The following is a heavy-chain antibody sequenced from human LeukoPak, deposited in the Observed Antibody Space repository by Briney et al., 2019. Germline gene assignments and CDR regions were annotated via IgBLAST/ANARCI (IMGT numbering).Heavy chain of an antibody. CDR2: ISASGVST. CDR3: AKEYGPGSYYYDY. J-gene: IGHJ4*02. V-gene: IGHV3-23*01. Sequence: PGGSLRLSCAASGFTFSTYAMTWVRQAPGKGLEWVSGISASGVSTHYADSVKGRFTISRDNSKNTLYLQMNSLRAEDMAVYYCAKEYGPGSYYYDYWGQGILVTVSS. CDR1: GFTFSTYA. D-gene: IGHD3-10*01.